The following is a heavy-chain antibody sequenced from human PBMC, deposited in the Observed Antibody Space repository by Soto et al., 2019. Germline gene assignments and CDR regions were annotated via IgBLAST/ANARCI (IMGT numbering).Heavy chain of an antibody. J-gene: IGHJ5*02. CDR2: IYYSGST. Sequence: SKTLSLTCTVSGGSISSGDYYWSWIRQPPGKGLEWIGYIYYSGSTYYNPSLKSRVTISVDTSKNQFSLKVSSVTAADTAVYYCARYGGYEGLRFDPWGQGTLVTVSS. V-gene: IGHV4-30-4*01. CDR3: ARYGGYEGLRFDP. D-gene: IGHD5-12*01. CDR1: GGSISSGDYY.